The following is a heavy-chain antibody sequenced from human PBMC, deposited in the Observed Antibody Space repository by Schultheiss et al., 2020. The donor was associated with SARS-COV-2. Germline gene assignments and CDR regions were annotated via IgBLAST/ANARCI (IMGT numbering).Heavy chain of an antibody. CDR2: IYTSGST. Sequence: SETLSLTCTVSGGSISSYYWSWIRQPAGKGLEWIGRIYTSGSTNYNPSLKSRVTISVDTSKNQFSLKLSSVTAADTAVYYCARLPVAGTEADYWGQGTLVTVSS. CDR1: GGSISSYY. D-gene: IGHD6-19*01. V-gene: IGHV4-4*07. J-gene: IGHJ4*02. CDR3: ARLPVAGTEADY.